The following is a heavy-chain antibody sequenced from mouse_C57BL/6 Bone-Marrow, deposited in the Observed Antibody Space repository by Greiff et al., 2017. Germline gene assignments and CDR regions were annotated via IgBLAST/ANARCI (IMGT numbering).Heavy chain of an antibody. V-gene: IGHV1-55*01. D-gene: IGHD1-1*01. Sequence: VQLQQPGAELVKPGASVKMSCKASGYTFTSYWITWVKQRPGQGLEWIGDIYPGSGSTNYNEKFKSKATLTVDTSSSTAYMQLSSLTSEDSAVYYCARSGVVATYGYCDVWGTGTTVTVSS. CDR1: GYTFTSYW. J-gene: IGHJ1*03. CDR3: ARSGVVATYGYCDV. CDR2: IYPGSGST.